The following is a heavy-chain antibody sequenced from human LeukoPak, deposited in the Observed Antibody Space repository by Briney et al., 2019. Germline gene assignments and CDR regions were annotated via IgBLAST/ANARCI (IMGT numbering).Heavy chain of an antibody. CDR1: GSSITTAYY. D-gene: IGHD1-20*01. CDR2: VLRTGNT. V-gene: IGHV4-38-2*02. CDR3: ATDPHPNWISLLHDN. Sequence: SAPLSLPCSVSGSSITTAYYWGWVRHPPGKGLEWVGSVLRTGNTHSSSSLKSRVTISVDTSTNQFSLQLRSVTAADTAIYYCATDPHPNWISLLHDNWGQGTLVTVSS. J-gene: IGHJ4*02.